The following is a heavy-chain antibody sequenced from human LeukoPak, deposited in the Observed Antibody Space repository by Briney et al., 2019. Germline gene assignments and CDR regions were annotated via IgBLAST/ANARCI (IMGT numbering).Heavy chain of an antibody. J-gene: IGHJ4*02. V-gene: IGHV1-18*04. D-gene: IGHD4-17*01. Sequence: GASVKVSCKASGYTFTSYGISWVRQAPGQGLEWMGCISVYNGNTNYAQKLQGRVTMTTDTSTSTAYMELRSLRSDDTAMYYCARVGVAYGDCVPYYFDYWGQGTLVTVSS. CDR3: ARVGVAYGDCVPYYFDY. CDR2: ISVYNGNT. CDR1: GYTFTSYG.